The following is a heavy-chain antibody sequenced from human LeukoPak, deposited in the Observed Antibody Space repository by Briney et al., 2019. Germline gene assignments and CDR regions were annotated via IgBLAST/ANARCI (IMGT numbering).Heavy chain of an antibody. J-gene: IGHJ4*02. CDR2: ISSGSNYI. CDR1: GFTFSSYS. V-gene: IGHV3-21*06. CDR3: AKRDGYNSNYFDY. D-gene: IGHD5-24*01. Sequence: GGSLRLSCAASGFTFSSYSMVWVRQAPGKGLEWVSSISSGSNYIYYADSVKGRFTISRDNARTSLYLQMNGLRAVDTAVYYCAKRDGYNSNYFDYWGQGTLVTVSS.